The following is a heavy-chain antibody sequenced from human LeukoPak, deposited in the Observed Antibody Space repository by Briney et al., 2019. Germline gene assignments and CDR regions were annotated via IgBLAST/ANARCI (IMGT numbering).Heavy chain of an antibody. CDR3: ARDNSGYDLAWNY. CDR2: ISSSGSTI. CDR1: GFTFSDYY. D-gene: IGHD5-12*01. Sequence: KSGGSLRLSCAASGFTFSDYYMSWIRQAPGKGLEWVSYISSSGSTIYYADSVKGRFTISRDNAKNSLYLQMNSLRAEDTAVYYCARDNSGYDLAWNYWGQGTLVTVSS. J-gene: IGHJ4*02. V-gene: IGHV3-11*04.